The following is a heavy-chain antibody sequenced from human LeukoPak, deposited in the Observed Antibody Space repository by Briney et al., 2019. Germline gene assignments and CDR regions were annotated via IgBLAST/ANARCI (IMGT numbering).Heavy chain of an antibody. V-gene: IGHV1-69*13. J-gene: IGHJ5*02. CDR3: ARVQDYDFWSGYRNWFDP. D-gene: IGHD3-3*01. CDR2: IIPIFGTA. Sequence: ASVKVSCTASGGTFSSYAISRVRQAPGQGLEWMGGIIPIFGTANYAQKFQGRVTITADESTSTAYMELSSLRSEDTAVYYCARVQDYDFWSGYRNWFDPWGQGTLVTVSS. CDR1: GGTFSSYA.